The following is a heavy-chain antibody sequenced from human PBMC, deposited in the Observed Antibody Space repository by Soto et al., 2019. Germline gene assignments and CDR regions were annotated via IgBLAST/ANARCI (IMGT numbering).Heavy chain of an antibody. CDR2: IYYSGST. D-gene: IGHD1-26*01. Sequence: WETLSLTCTVSCGSVSSGSYYWSWIRQPPGKGLEWIGYIYYSGSTNYNPSLKSRVTISVDTSKNQFSLKLSSVTAADTAVYYCARDLVRGSYSYYYYGMDVWGQGTTVTVSS. CDR1: CGSVSSGSYY. J-gene: IGHJ6*02. CDR3: ARDLVRGSYSYYYYGMDV. V-gene: IGHV4-61*01.